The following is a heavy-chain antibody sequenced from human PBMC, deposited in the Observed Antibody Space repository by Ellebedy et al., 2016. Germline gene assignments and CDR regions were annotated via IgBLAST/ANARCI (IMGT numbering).Heavy chain of an antibody. Sequence: GESLKISCAASGFTFSSYAMHWVRQAPGKGLEWVAVISYDGSNKYYADSVKGRFTISRDNSKNTLYLQMNSLRAEDTAVYYCARELKLGYCSSTSCYSLYGMDVWGQGTTVTVSS. V-gene: IGHV3-30-3*01. D-gene: IGHD2-2*01. CDR3: ARELKLGYCSSTSCYSLYGMDV. CDR2: ISYDGSNK. CDR1: GFTFSSYA. J-gene: IGHJ6*02.